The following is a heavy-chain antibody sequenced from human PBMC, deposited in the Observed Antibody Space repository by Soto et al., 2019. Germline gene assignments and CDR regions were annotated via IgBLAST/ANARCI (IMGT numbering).Heavy chain of an antibody. J-gene: IGHJ6*03. CDR3: ARRLRDNYYYFYMDV. Sequence: PGESLKISCKGYGYSFTSYWIGWVRQMPGKGLEWMGIIYPGDSDTRYSPSFQVQVTISADKSISTAYLQWSSLKASDTAMYYCARRLRDNYYYFYMDVWGKGTTVTVSS. D-gene: IGHD5-12*01. CDR2: IYPGDSDT. V-gene: IGHV5-51*01. CDR1: GYSFTSYW.